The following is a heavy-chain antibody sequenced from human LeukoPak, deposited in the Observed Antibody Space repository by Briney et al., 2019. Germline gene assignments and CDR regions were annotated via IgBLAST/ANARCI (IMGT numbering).Heavy chain of an antibody. CDR2: ISPGGGTT. V-gene: IGHV3-23*01. CDR3: ARDPGTSGFGRYFDY. D-gene: IGHD1-1*01. CDR1: GFAFGSEA. J-gene: IGHJ4*02. Sequence: GGSLRLSCAVSGFAFGSEAMSWVRQSPARGLEWVASISPGGGTTYYADYVKGRFTISRDNSNNSLFVQMNSLRAEDTAVYYCARDPGTSGFGRYFDYWGQGTLVTVSS.